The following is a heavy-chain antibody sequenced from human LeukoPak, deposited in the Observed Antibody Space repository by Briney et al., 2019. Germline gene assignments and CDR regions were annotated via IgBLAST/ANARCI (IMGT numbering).Heavy chain of an antibody. J-gene: IGHJ4*02. CDR2: IYDSGST. D-gene: IGHD2-15*01. Sequence: SETLSLTCTVARGSISSYYWSWIRQPPGKGLEWIGYIYDSGSTNYNPSLKSRVTISVDTSKNQFSLKLSSVTAADTAVYYCARDLVAAAYFDYWGQGTLVTVSA. V-gene: IGHV4-59*01. CDR1: RGSISSYY. CDR3: ARDLVAAAYFDY.